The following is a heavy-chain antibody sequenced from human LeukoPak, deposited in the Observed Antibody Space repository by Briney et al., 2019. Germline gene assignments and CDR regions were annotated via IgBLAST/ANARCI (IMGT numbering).Heavy chain of an antibody. CDR3: AKDWHILTGRNCFDP. CDR2: INPNSGGT. D-gene: IGHD3-9*01. CDR1: GYTCTGYY. V-gene: IGHV1-2*02. J-gene: IGHJ5*02. Sequence: ASVKVSCKASGYTCTGYYMHWVRQAPGQGLEWMGWINPNSGGTNYAQKFQGRVTMTRDTSISTAYMELRSLRFDDTAIYYCAKDWHILTGRNCFDPWGQGTLVTVSS.